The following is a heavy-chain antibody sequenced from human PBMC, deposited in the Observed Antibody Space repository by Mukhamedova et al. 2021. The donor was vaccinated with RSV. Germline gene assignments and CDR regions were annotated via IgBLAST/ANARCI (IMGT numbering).Heavy chain of an antibody. Sequence: GDSITSNYWWNWIRQSPGKGLEWIGEIYYSGSTSYNPSLKSRATISVDDSKNQFSLKLNSVTAADTAMYFCARSWNGQNFFDYWG. D-gene: IGHD5-24*01. CDR1: GDSITSNYW. J-gene: IGHJ4*01. V-gene: IGHV4-4*01. CDR3: ARSWNGQNFFDY. CDR2: IYYSGST.